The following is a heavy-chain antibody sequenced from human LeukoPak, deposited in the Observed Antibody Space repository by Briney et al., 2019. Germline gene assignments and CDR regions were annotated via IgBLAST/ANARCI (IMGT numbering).Heavy chain of an antibody. J-gene: IGHJ5*02. D-gene: IGHD6-13*01. CDR1: GVSISSSNSY. CDR3: ARAYSSSWYWNWFDP. Sequence: SETQSLTCTVSGVSISSSNSYWGWIRQPPGKGLEWIGSIYYSGNTYYNASLKSQVSISIDTSKNQFSLKVSSVSAADTAVYYCARAYSSSWYWNWFDPWGQGTLVTVSS. CDR2: IYYSGNT. V-gene: IGHV4-39*01.